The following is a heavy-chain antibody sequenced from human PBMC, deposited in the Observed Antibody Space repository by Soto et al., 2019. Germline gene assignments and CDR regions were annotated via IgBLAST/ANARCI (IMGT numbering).Heavy chain of an antibody. V-gene: IGHV1-18*01. CDR1: GYSFDTFG. Sequence: QVQVVQSGAEVKKPGASVKVACKASGYSFDTFGMSWVRQAPGQGLEWMGWISIEKGDTNSAQKFQDRVTMTTDTSTSTAYMELRSLTSDDTAVYYCARCYCSVGSCFTCWHFALWGRGTLVTVSS. J-gene: IGHJ2*01. D-gene: IGHD2-15*01. CDR2: ISIEKGDT. CDR3: ARCYCSVGSCFTCWHFAL.